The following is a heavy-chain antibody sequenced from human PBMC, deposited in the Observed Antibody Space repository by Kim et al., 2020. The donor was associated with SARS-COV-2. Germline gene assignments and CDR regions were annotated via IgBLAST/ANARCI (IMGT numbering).Heavy chain of an antibody. J-gene: IGHJ6*03. Sequence: SETLSLTCTVSGVSISSYYWSWIRQPPGKGLEWIGYIYYSGSTNYNPSLKSRVTISVDTSKNQFSLKLSSVTAADTAVYYCARRVGYSSSSWFPNYYYY. CDR2: IYYSGST. CDR3: ARRVGYSSSSWFPNYYYY. V-gene: IGHV4-59*08. D-gene: IGHD6-6*01. CDR1: GVSISSYY.